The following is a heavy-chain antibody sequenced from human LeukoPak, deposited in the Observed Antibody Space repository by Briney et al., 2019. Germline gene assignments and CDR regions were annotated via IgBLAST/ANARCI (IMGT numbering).Heavy chain of an antibody. Sequence: SETLSLTCTVSGGSISNYDLSRIRQSPGKGLEWIGYIYVSGSTSYNPPLKSRVTISVDTSKNQFSLKLSSVTAADTAVYYCARLVYDFWAGYYMDLWRQGTMVTVSS. CDR1: GGSISNYD. CDR2: IYVSGST. D-gene: IGHD3-3*01. J-gene: IGHJ3*01. CDR3: ARLVYDFWAGYYMDL. V-gene: IGHV4-59*01.